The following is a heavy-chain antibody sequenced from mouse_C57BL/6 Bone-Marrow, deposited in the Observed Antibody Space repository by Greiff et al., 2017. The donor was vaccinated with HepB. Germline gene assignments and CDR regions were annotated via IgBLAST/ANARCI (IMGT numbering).Heavy chain of an antibody. CDR3: ARRIYNGSSADS. Sequence: VQLQQSGAELVMPGASVKLSCKASGYTFTSYWMHWVKQRPGQGLEWIGEIDPSDSYTNYNQKFKGKSTLTVDKSSSTAYMQLSSLTSEDSAVYYCARRIYNGSSADSWGQGTTLTVSS. CDR1: GYTFTSYW. V-gene: IGHV1-69*01. CDR2: IDPSDSYT. D-gene: IGHD1-1*01. J-gene: IGHJ2*01.